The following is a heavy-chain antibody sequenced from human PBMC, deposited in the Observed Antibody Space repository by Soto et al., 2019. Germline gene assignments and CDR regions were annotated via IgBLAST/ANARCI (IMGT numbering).Heavy chain of an antibody. V-gene: IGHV3-74*01. CDR1: GFTFSSYW. D-gene: IGHD2-8*01. Sequence: GGSLRLSCAASGFTFSSYWMHWFRQAPGKGLMWVSRINSGGGTTTYADSVKGRFTISRDNARNTLYLQMNGLRAEDTALYYYARWFTNGNFDYFDSWGQGTQVTVSS. CDR2: INSGGGTT. CDR3: ARWFTNGNFDYFDS. J-gene: IGHJ4*02.